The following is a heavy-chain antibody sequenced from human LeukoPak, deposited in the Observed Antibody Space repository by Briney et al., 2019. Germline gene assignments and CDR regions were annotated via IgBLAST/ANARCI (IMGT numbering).Heavy chain of an antibody. CDR1: GYTFTGYY. D-gene: IGHD3-22*01. CDR2: INPNSGRT. CDR3: ARSIGDYYDSSGYDYSAFDI. V-gene: IGHV1-2*06. J-gene: IGHJ3*02. Sequence: ASVKLSSKASGYTFTGYYMHWVRQAPGQGLEWVGRINPNSGRTNYAQKFQGRVTMTRDTSISTAYMELSRLRSDDTAVYYCARSIGDYYDSSGYDYSAFDIWGQGTMVTVSS.